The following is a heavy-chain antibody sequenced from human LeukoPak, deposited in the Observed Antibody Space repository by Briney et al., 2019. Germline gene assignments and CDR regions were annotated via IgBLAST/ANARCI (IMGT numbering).Heavy chain of an antibody. Sequence: RPGGSLRLSCAASGFTFSSYSMNWVRQAPGKGLEWVSYISSSSSTIYYADSVKGRFTISRDNAKNSLYLQMNSLRDEDTAVYYCARDWGYYYDSSGPPPPLYWGQGTLVTVSS. V-gene: IGHV3-48*02. J-gene: IGHJ4*02. CDR3: ARDWGYYYDSSGPPPPLY. CDR2: ISSSSSTI. CDR1: GFTFSSYS. D-gene: IGHD3-22*01.